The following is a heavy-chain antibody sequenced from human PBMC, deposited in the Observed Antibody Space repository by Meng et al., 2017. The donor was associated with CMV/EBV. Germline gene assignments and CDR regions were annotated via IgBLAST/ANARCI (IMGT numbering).Heavy chain of an antibody. Sequence: SVKVSCKASGGTFSSYTISWVRQAPGQGLEWMGRIIPILGIANYAQKFQGRVTITADKSTGTAYMELSSLRSEDTAVYYCARLLTIAAAGRNAFDIWGQGTMVTVSS. CDR1: GGTFSSYT. D-gene: IGHD6-13*01. CDR3: ARLLTIAAAGRNAFDI. CDR2: IIPILGIA. V-gene: IGHV1-69*02. J-gene: IGHJ3*02.